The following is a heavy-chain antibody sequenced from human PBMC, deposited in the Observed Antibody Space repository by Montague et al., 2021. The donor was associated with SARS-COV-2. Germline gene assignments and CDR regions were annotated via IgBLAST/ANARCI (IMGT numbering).Heavy chain of an antibody. D-gene: IGHD1-1*01. CDR1: VFSFSSHV. J-gene: IGHJ3*02. V-gene: IGHV3-23*01. Sequence: SLRLSCAASVFSFSSHVMTWFRQAPGKGLEWVSGVSGSANEIYYXXSVRGRFTISRDNSKNTLYLQMESLRGEDTAKYYCAKETLERHFAYDIWGQGTMVTVSS. CDR2: VSGSANEI. CDR3: AKETLERHFAYDI.